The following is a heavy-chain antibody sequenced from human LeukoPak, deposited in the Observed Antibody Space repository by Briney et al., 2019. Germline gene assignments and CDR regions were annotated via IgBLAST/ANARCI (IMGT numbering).Heavy chain of an antibody. CDR2: ISSSGSTI. J-gene: IGHJ4*02. V-gene: IGHV3-48*04. CDR1: GFSFSSYT. CDR3: AKCTTGNAHYPIDY. Sequence: GGSLRLSCAASGFSFSSYTMNWVRQAPGKGLEWVSYISSSGSTIYYADSVKGRFTISRDNAKNSLYLQMNSLRAEDSAVFYCAKCTTGNAHYPIDYWGQGALVTVSS. D-gene: IGHD4-17*01.